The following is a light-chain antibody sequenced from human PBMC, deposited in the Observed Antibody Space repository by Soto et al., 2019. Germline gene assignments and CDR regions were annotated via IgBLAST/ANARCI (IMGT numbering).Light chain of an antibody. CDR3: QQYGSSLLYT. J-gene: IGKJ2*01. CDR1: QSVSSSY. CDR2: GAS. Sequence: EIVLTQSAGTLSLSPGERATLSCRASQSVSSSYLAWYQQKPGQATRLLIYGASSRATGIPDRFSGSGSGTDFTLTISRLEPEDFAVYYCQQYGSSLLYTFGQGTKLEIK. V-gene: IGKV3-20*01.